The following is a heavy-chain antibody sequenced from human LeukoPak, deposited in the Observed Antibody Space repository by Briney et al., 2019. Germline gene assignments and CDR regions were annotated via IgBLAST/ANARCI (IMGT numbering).Heavy chain of an antibody. V-gene: IGHV4-59*01. D-gene: IGHD3-22*01. CDR2: IYYSRST. Sequence: SETLSLTCTVSGGSISSYYWSWIRQPPGKALEWIGYIYYSRSTNYNPSLGSRVIISIDTSKNQFSLKLSSVTAADTAVYYCARGGGYYSDSSGGEFDYWGQGTLVTVSS. CDR3: ARGGGYYSDSSGGEFDY. J-gene: IGHJ4*02. CDR1: GGSISSYY.